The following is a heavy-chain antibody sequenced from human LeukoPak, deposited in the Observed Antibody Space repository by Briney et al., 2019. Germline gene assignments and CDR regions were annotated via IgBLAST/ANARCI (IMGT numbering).Heavy chain of an antibody. V-gene: IGHV4-30-4*07. CDR1: GGSISSGGYS. CDR3: ARAPPSLYYGSGSYYNRGLAY. D-gene: IGHD3-10*01. J-gene: IGHJ4*02. Sequence: PSQTLSLTCTVSGGSISSGGYSWSWIRQPPGKGLEWIGYISYSGSTYYNPSLKSRVTMSLDTSKNQFSLKLSSVTAADTAVYYCARAPPSLYYGSGSYYNRGLAYWGQGTLVTVSS. CDR2: ISYSGST.